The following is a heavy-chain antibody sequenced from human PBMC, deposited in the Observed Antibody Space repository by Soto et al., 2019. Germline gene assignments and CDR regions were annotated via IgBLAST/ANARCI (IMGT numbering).Heavy chain of an antibody. Sequence: QVQLVESGGGVVQPGKSLRLSCAASGFTFSSYAMHWARQAPGKGLEWVPVISIRGGDVYYAESVRGRFTISRDDSKNTLYLQMDSLRVEDTAVYYCARGTIVARQHLDYWGQGTLVTVSS. J-gene: IGHJ4*02. V-gene: IGHV3-30*03. CDR2: ISIRGGDV. CDR1: GFTFSSYA. D-gene: IGHD6-6*01. CDR3: ARGTIVARQHLDY.